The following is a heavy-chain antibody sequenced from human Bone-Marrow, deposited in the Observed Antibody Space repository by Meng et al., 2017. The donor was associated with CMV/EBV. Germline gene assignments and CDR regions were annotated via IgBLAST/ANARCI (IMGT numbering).Heavy chain of an antibody. Sequence: ASVKVSCKASGYTFTGYYMHWVRQATGQGLEWMGWINPNSGGTNYAQKFQGWVTMTRDTSISTAYMELSRLRSDDTAVYYCARADRRVTTFGGVIGGVFGYWGQGTLVTVSS. D-gene: IGHD3-16*02. CDR3: ARADRRVTTFGGVIGGVFGY. J-gene: IGHJ4*02. CDR1: GYTFTGYY. CDR2: INPNSGGT. V-gene: IGHV1-2*04.